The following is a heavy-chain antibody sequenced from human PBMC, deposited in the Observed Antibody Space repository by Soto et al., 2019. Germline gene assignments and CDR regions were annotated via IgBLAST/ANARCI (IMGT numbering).Heavy chain of an antibody. Sequence: LSLTCTVSGGSISDSSYFWDWIRQPPGKGLEWIGNIYYSGSTYYNLSLKSRVTISVDTSKNQFSLKLSSVTAADTAVYYCARRGVSSYYSNYWGLGTLVTVSS. V-gene: IGHV4-39*01. CDR3: ARRGVSSYYSNY. CDR2: IYYSGST. CDR1: GGSISDSSYF. D-gene: IGHD2-15*01. J-gene: IGHJ4*02.